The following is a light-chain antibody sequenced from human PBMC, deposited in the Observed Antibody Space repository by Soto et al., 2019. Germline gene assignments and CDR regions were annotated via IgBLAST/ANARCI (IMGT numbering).Light chain of an antibody. V-gene: IGKV1-17*03. Sequence: IQMTQSPSALSASVGARVTIPXXASQGLNNYLAWFQQKPGKAPKRLIYAASSLQIGVPSRFSGSGSGTEFTLTISSLQPEDFATYYCLQSNRYPWTFGQGTKVDIK. CDR2: AAS. J-gene: IGKJ1*01. CDR1: QGLNNY. CDR3: LQSNRYPWT.